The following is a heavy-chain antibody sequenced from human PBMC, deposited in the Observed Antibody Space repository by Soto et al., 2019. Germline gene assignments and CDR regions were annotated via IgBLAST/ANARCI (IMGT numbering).Heavy chain of an antibody. J-gene: IGHJ4*02. V-gene: IGHV1-69*06. Sequence: SVKVSCKASGGTFSSYAISWVRQAPGQGLEWMGGIIPIFGTANYAQKFQGRVTITADKSTSTAYMELSSLRSEDTAVYYCARGAHVEMAKISVGYFDYWGQGTLVTVSS. CDR3: ARGAHVEMAKISVGYFDY. CDR1: GGTFSSYA. CDR2: IIPIFGTA. D-gene: IGHD5-12*01.